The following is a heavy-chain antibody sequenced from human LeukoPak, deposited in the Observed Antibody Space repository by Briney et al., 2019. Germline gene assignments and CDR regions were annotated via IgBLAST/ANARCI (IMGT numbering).Heavy chain of an antibody. J-gene: IGHJ4*02. V-gene: IGHV3-7*01. D-gene: IGHD6-13*01. CDR3: ARGRYSSSWYIGGDYFDY. CDR2: IKQDGSEK. Sequence: GGSLRLSCAASGFTFSSYWMSWVRQAPGKGLEWVANIKQDGSEKYYVDSVKGRFTISRDNAKNSLYLQMNSLRAEDTAVYYCARGRYSSSWYIGGDYFDYWGQGTLVTVSS. CDR1: GFTFSSYW.